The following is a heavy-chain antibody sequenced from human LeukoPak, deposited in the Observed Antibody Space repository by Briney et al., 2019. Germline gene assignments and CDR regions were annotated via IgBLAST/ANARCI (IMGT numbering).Heavy chain of an antibody. CDR1: GGSFSGYY. CDR2: INHSGST. Sequence: SETLSLTCAVYGGSFSGYYWSWIRQPPGKGLEWIGEINHSGSTNYNPSLKSRVTISVDTSNNQFSLKLSSVTAADTAVYYCARGSSSIAARGRNYSDYWGQGTLVTVSS. J-gene: IGHJ4*02. CDR3: ARGSSSIAARGRNYSDY. V-gene: IGHV4-34*01. D-gene: IGHD6-6*01.